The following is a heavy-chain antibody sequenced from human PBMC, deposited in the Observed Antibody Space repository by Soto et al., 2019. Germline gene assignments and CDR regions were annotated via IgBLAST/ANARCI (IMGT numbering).Heavy chain of an antibody. CDR3: AKDNGGYYDSSGNFEY. J-gene: IGHJ4*02. Sequence: EVQLVQSGGGLVQPGGSLRLSCAASGFTFDDYAMHWVRQAPGKGLEWVSGISWNSGTLGYGDSVKGRFTISRDNAKKSLFLQRNSLRPEDTAFYYCAKDNGGYYDSSGNFEYWGQGTQVTVSS. CDR1: GFTFDDYA. CDR2: ISWNSGTL. D-gene: IGHD3-22*01. V-gene: IGHV3-9*01.